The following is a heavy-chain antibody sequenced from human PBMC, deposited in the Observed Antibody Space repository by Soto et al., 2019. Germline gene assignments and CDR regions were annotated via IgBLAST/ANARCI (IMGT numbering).Heavy chain of an antibody. Sequence: PSETLSLTCTVSGGPISSSSYYWGWIGQAPGKGLDWLATIYYTGYTYHNPSLKSHVTISVDTSKNQFSLKLSSVTAADTALYYCARSAIATHWFFDFWGRGTLVTVSS. CDR1: GGPISSSSYY. D-gene: IGHD5-18*01. CDR3: ARSAIATHWFFDF. J-gene: IGHJ2*01. V-gene: IGHV4-39*01. CDR2: IYYTGYT.